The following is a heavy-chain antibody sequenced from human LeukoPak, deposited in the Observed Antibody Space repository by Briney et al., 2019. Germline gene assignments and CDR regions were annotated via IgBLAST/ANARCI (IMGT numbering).Heavy chain of an antibody. CDR2: ISAYNGNT. D-gene: IGHD3-9*01. V-gene: IGHV1-18*01. J-gene: IGHJ4*02. CDR3: ARGLGYDILTGSDKYYFDY. Sequence: GASVTVSCKASGYTFTSYGISWVRQAPGQGLEWMGWISAYNGNTNYAQKLQGRVTMTTDTSTSTAYMELRSLRSDDTAVYYCARGLGYDILTGSDKYYFDYWGQGTLVTVSS. CDR1: GYTFTSYG.